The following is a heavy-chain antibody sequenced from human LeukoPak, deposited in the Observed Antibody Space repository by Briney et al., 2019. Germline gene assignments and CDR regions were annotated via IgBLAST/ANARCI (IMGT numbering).Heavy chain of an antibody. Sequence: ASVKVSCKASGYTFIGHYIHWVRQAPGQGLEWMGWINPNSDATKYSQKFQGRVTMTRDTSISTTYMDLTRLTSDDTAVYYCAGGPEYGATIDYWGQGTLVTVSS. CDR3: AGGPEYGATIDY. J-gene: IGHJ4*02. CDR2: INPNSDAT. D-gene: IGHD4-17*01. V-gene: IGHV1-2*02. CDR1: GYTFIGHY.